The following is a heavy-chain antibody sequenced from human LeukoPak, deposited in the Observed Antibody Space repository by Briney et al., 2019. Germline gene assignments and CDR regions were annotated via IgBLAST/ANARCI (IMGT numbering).Heavy chain of an antibody. Sequence: GGSLRLSCAASGFTFSCYSMNWVRQAPGKGLEWVSSISSSSSYIYYADSVKGRFTISRDNAKNSLYLQMNSLRAEDTAVYYCAREAGGSSGRNYWGQGTLVTVSS. J-gene: IGHJ4*02. CDR2: ISSSSSYI. CDR3: AREAGGSSGRNY. D-gene: IGHD6-6*01. V-gene: IGHV3-21*01. CDR1: GFTFSCYS.